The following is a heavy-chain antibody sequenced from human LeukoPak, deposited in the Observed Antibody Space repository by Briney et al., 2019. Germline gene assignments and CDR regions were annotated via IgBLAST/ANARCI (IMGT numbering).Heavy chain of an antibody. V-gene: IGHV4-61*02. CDR2: IYTSGST. Sequence: SQTLSLTCTVSGGSISSGSYYWSWIRQPAGKGLEWIGRIYTSGSTNYNPSLKSRVTISVDTSKNQFSLKLSSVTAADTAVYYCARDAQYCSSTSCYTWFDPWGQGTLVTVSS. D-gene: IGHD2-2*02. CDR3: ARDAQYCSSTSCYTWFDP. CDR1: GGSISSGSYY. J-gene: IGHJ5*02.